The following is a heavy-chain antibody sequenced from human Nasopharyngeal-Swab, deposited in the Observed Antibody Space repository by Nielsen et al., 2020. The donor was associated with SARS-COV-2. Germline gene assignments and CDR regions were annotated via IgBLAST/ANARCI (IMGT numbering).Heavy chain of an antibody. Sequence: GGSLRLSCAASGFTCSSYGMSWVRQAPGKGLQWVSGIGGSGVTTYYADSVKGRFTISRDNSKNTLYLQMNSLRAEDTAVYYCAKDRALYYYDSSGYYYSSYWGQGTLVTVSS. CDR2: IGGSGVTT. CDR1: GFTCSSYG. V-gene: IGHV3-23*01. CDR3: AKDRALYYYDSSGYYYSSY. J-gene: IGHJ4*02. D-gene: IGHD3-22*01.